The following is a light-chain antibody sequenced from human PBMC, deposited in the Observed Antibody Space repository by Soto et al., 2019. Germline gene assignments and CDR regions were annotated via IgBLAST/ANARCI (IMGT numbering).Light chain of an antibody. CDR2: GAS. CDR3: HQYSSSTKT. Sequence: EIVLTHSPGTLSLSPGERATLSCRASQSVSSTYLAWCQQRPGQAPRLLIYGASSRATGIPDRFSGSGSGTDFTLTISRLEPEDFAVYYCHQYSSSTKTFGQGTKVDIK. CDR1: QSVSSTY. V-gene: IGKV3-20*01. J-gene: IGKJ1*01.